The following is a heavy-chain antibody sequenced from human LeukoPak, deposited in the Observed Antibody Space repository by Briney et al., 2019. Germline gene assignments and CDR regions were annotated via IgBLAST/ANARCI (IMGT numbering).Heavy chain of an antibody. D-gene: IGHD4-17*01. Sequence: SQTLSLTCTVSGGSISGGSYYWSWIRQPPGKGLEWIGYIYYSGSTYYNPSLKSRVTISVDTSKNQFSLKLSSVTAADTAVYYCARDSSGYYGDYYFDYWGQGTLVTVSS. J-gene: IGHJ4*02. CDR1: GGSISGGSYY. V-gene: IGHV4-30-4*08. CDR3: ARDSSGYYGDYYFDY. CDR2: IYYSGST.